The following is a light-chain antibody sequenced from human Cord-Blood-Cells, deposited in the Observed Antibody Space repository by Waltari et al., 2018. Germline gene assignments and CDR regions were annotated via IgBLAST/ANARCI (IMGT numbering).Light chain of an antibody. Sequence: DIVMTQSPATLSVSPGERATLSCRARQSVSSNFAWYQQKPGQAPRLPIYGASTRATGIPARFSGSGSGTEFTLTSSSLQSEDVAVYYCQQYNNWPRTFGQGTKVEIK. CDR2: GAS. CDR1: QSVSSN. V-gene: IGKV3-15*01. J-gene: IGKJ1*01. CDR3: QQYNNWPRT.